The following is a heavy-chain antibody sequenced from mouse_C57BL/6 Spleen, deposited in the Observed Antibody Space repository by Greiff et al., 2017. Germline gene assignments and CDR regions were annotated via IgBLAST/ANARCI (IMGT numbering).Heavy chain of an antibody. V-gene: IGHV1-69*01. CDR1: GYTFTSYW. Sequence: QVQLQQSGAELVMPGASVKLSCKASGYTFTSYWMHWVKQRPGQGLEWIGEIDPSDSYTNYNQKFKGKSTLTVDKSSSTAYMQLSSLTSEDSAVYYCARLYYYGSRRYFDVWGTGTTVTVSS. CDR2: IDPSDSYT. D-gene: IGHD1-1*01. J-gene: IGHJ1*03. CDR3: ARLYYYGSRRYFDV.